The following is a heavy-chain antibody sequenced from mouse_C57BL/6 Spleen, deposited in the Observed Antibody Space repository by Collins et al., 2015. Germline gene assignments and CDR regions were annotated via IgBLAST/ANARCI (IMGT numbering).Heavy chain of an antibody. Sequence: GKGLEWIGQIYPGDGDTNYNGKFKGKASLTSDKSSSTAYMQLSSLTSEDSAVYFCARGAYRGQGTLVTVST. V-gene: IGHV1-80*01. J-gene: IGHJ3*01. CDR2: IYPGDGDT. CDR3: ARGAY.